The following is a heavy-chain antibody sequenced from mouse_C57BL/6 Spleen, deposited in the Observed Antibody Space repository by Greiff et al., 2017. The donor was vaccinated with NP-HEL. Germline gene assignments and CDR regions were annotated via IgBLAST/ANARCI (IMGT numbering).Heavy chain of an antibody. Sequence: EVQLQQSGPVLVKPGASVKMSCKASGYTFTDYYMNWVKQSHGKSLEWIGVINPYNGGTSYNQKFKGKATLTVDKSSSTAYMELNSLTSEDSAVYYCAIRYGYYFDYWGQGTTLTVSS. D-gene: IGHD2-2*01. CDR1: GYTFTDYY. J-gene: IGHJ2*01. CDR3: AIRYGYYFDY. V-gene: IGHV1-19*01. CDR2: INPYNGGT.